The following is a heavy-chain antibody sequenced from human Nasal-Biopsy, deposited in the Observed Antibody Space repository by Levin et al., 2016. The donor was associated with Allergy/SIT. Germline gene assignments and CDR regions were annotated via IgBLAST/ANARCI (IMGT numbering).Heavy chain of an antibody. CDR2: TPYVGDDR. J-gene: IGHJ6*02. D-gene: IGHD3-10*01. CDR1: GISFSTSV. Sequence: GESLKISCAASGISFSTSVMHWVRQAPGLGLQWLATTPYVGDDRRYADSVKGRFTISRDKFKSFVYLDMRDLRVEDTAIYFCAKERAGNYYLSAYYRGLDVWGQGTTVTVS. V-gene: IGHV3-30*18. CDR3: AKERAGNYYLSAYYRGLDV.